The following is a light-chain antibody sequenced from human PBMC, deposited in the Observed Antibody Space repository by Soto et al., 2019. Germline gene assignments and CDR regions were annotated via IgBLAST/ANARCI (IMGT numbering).Light chain of an antibody. CDR1: SGDVGAYDY. CDR2: EVT. V-gene: IGLV2-8*01. J-gene: IGLJ1*01. Sequence: QSALTQPPSASGSPGQSVTISCTGTSGDVGAYDYVSWYQQHPGKAPKLLIYEVTKRPLGVPDRFSGSKPGNAASLTVSGLQAEDEADYYCSSYAGSNYPYVFGAGTKVT. CDR3: SSYAGSNYPYV.